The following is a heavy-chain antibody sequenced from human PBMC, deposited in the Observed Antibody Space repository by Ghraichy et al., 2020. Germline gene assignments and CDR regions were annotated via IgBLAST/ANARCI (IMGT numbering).Heavy chain of an antibody. J-gene: IGHJ6*02. Sequence: APVKVSCKASGYNFISYYMHWVREAPGQGLEWMGLINVSGGGTTYAQKFQGRVTMTSDTSTSTVYMQLSSLRSEDTAVYYCAHNGGYCRGGSCLGMDVWGQGTTVIVSS. CDR1: GYNFISYY. D-gene: IGHD2-15*01. CDR3: AHNGGYCRGGSCLGMDV. CDR2: INVSGGGT. V-gene: IGHV1-46*01.